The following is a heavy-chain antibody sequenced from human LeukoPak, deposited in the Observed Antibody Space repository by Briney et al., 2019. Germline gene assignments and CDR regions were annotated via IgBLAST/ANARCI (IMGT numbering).Heavy chain of an antibody. J-gene: IGHJ4*02. D-gene: IGHD1-26*01. CDR3: ASSGSYLLDY. Sequence: GGSLRLSCAASGFTFSSYSMNWVRQAPGKGLEWVSSISSRSSYIYYADSVKGRFTISRDNAKNSLYLQMNSLRAEDTAVYYCASSGSYLLDYWGQGTLVTVSS. CDR2: ISSRSSYI. CDR1: GFTFSSYS. V-gene: IGHV3-21*01.